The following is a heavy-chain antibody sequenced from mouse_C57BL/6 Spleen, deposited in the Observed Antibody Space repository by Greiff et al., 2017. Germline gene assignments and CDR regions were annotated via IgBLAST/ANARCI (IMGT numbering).Heavy chain of an antibody. D-gene: IGHD2-10*02. Sequence: VQLQQSGPELVKPGASVKISCKASGYSFTGYYMNWVKQSPEKSLEWIGEINPSTGGTTYNQKFKAKATLTVDKSSSTAYMQLKSLTSEDSAVYYCASGYGNYVGAMDYWGQGTSVTVSS. V-gene: IGHV1-42*01. CDR3: ASGYGNYVGAMDY. J-gene: IGHJ4*01. CDR1: GYSFTGYY. CDR2: INPSTGGT.